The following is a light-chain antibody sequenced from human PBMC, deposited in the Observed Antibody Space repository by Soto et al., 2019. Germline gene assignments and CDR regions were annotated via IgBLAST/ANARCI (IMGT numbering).Light chain of an antibody. CDR2: AAS. CDR3: QQYNSYSQT. Sequence: AIRMTQSPSSFSASTGDRVTITCRASQGISSYLAWYQQKPGKAPKLLIYAASTLQSGVPSRFSGSGSGTDFTLTISCLQPDDFATYYCQQYNSYSQTFGQGTKVEIK. CDR1: QGISSY. J-gene: IGKJ1*01. V-gene: IGKV1-8*01.